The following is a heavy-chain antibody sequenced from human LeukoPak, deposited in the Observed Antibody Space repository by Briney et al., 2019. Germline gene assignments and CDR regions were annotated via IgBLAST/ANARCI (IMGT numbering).Heavy chain of an antibody. CDR3: ARDYYYDSSGSTPNLDS. V-gene: IGHV1-18*01. D-gene: IGHD3-22*01. Sequence: GASVKVSCKASGYTFTNYGISWVRQAPGQGLEWMGWISAYNGYTDYAQKLQFRVTMTTDTSTSTAYMELRSLRSDDTAVYYCARDYYYDSSGSTPNLDSWGQGTLVTVSS. J-gene: IGHJ4*02. CDR2: ISAYNGYT. CDR1: GYTFTNYG.